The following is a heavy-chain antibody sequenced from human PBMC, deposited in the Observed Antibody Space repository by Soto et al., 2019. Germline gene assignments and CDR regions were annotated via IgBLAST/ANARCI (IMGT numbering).Heavy chain of an antibody. V-gene: IGHV4-59*01. CDR1: GGSISSYY. D-gene: IGHD1-26*01. CDR2: IYYSGST. J-gene: IGHJ3*02. CDR3: ARAIGRSAFDI. Sequence: SETLSLTCTVSGGSISSYYWSWIRQPPGKGLEWIGYIYYSGSTNYNPSLKSRVTISVDTSKNQFSLKLCSVTAADTAVYYCARAIGRSAFDIGVQGTMVTV.